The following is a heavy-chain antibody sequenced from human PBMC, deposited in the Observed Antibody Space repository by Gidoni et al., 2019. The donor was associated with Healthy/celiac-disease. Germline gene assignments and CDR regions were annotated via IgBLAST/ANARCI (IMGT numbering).Heavy chain of an antibody. V-gene: IGHV3-74*01. CDR3: ARDFSSTWTNYCYDSSGFQDY. J-gene: IGHJ4*02. D-gene: IGHD3-22*01. Sequence: EVLLVESGGGLVLPGGSLRLSCAASGFTSTRHWLHWVRQAPRKGRVCVSRINSDGSSTSYADSVKGRFTISRDNAKNTLYLQMNSLRAEDTAVYYCARDFSSTWTNYCYDSSGFQDYWGQGTLVTVSS. CDR2: INSDGSST. CDR1: GFTSTRHW.